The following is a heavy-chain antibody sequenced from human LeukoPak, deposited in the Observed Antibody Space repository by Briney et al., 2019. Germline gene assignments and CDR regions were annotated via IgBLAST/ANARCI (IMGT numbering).Heavy chain of an antibody. J-gene: IGHJ6*03. D-gene: IGHD3-3*01. Sequence: SETLTLTCTVSGGSISSYYWSWIRQPAGKGLEWIGRIYTSGSTNYNPSLKSRVTISVDTSKNQFSLKLSSVTAADTAVYYCARASYDFWSGISSVYYYYYYMDVWGKGTTVTVSS. CDR1: GGSISSYY. CDR2: IYTSGST. V-gene: IGHV4-4*07. CDR3: ARASYDFWSGISSVYYYYYYMDV.